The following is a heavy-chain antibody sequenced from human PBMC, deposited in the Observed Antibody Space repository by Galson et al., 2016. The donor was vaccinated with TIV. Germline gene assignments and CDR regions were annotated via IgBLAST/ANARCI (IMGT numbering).Heavy chain of an antibody. CDR1: GYTFTSYD. V-gene: IGHV1-8*01. Sequence: SVKVSCKASGYTFTSYDINWVRQATGQGLEWMGWMNPNSGKTDYAQKFQGRVTMTRNTSISTAYMELSSLGSEDTAVYYCARWGWLPIWGQGTLVTVSS. CDR3: ARWGWLPI. CDR2: MNPNSGKT. D-gene: IGHD3-16*01. J-gene: IGHJ4*02.